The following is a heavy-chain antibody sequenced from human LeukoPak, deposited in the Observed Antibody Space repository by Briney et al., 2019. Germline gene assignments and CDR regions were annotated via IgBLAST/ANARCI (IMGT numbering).Heavy chain of an antibody. D-gene: IGHD2-2*01. Sequence: GGSLRLSCAASGFTFSDYYMSWIRQAPGKGLEWVSYISSSGSTIYYADSVKGRFTISRDNAKNSLYLQMNSLRAEDTAVYYCARDNSRYCSSTSCPGIDYWGQGTLVTVSS. CDR3: ARDNSRYCSSTSCPGIDY. CDR1: GFTFSDYY. CDR2: ISSSGSTI. J-gene: IGHJ4*02. V-gene: IGHV3-11*04.